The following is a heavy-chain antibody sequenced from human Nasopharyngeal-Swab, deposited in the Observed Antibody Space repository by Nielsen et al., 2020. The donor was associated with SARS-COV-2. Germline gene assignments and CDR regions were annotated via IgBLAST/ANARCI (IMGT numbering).Heavy chain of an antibody. CDR2: IYHSGST. Sequence: ESLKISCAASGFTFSSYSMNWVRQPPGKGLEWIGEIYHSGSTNYNPSLKSRVTISVDKSKNQFSLKLSSVTAAGTAVYYCARAGGGSYTTYYYYGMDVWGQGTTVTVSS. CDR1: GFTFSSYSM. CDR3: ARAGGGSYTTYYYYGMDV. D-gene: IGHD1-26*01. V-gene: IGHV4/OR15-8*01. J-gene: IGHJ6*02.